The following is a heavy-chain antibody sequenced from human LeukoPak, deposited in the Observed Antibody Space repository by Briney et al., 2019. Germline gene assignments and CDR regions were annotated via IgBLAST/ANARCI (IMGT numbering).Heavy chain of an antibody. CDR3: ARDWGSAI. J-gene: IGHJ4*02. Sequence: GGSLRLSCAAPGFKFDDYGVSWVRQAPGKGLEWVSGTNWNGGSTGYTDSVKGRFTISRDNAKNSLYLQMNSLRADDTAFYYCARDWGSAIWGQGTLVTVSS. D-gene: IGHD3-16*01. CDR1: GFKFDDYG. CDR2: TNWNGGST. V-gene: IGHV3-20*04.